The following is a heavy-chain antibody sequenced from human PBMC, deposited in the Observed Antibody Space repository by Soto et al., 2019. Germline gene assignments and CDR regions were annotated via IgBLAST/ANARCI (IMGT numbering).Heavy chain of an antibody. CDR2: IIPLFGTP. CDR1: GVTFNRQY. CDR3: PTSEGRDDYRVDY. J-gene: IGHJ4*02. D-gene: IGHD4-17*01. Sequence: SVSVSCKFRGVTFNRQYIRWVRQAPGQGLEWMGGIIPLFGTPEYAEKFQDRATITANECTGTAYLELSSLRSEATAVYYCPTSEGRDDYRVDYCGPGTLVTVSS. V-gene: IGHV1-69*13.